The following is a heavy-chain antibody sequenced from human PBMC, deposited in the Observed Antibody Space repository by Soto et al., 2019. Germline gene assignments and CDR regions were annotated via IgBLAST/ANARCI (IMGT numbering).Heavy chain of an antibody. D-gene: IGHD3-22*01. CDR2: IYHSGST. CDR3: ARVFRGNYYDSSGYYYFDY. Sequence: PSETLSLTCAVSGGSISSGGYSWSWIRQPPGKGLEWIGYIYHSGSTYYNPSLKSRVTISVDRSKNQFSLKLSSVTAADTAVYYCARVFRGNYYDSSGYYYFDYWGQGTLVTV. J-gene: IGHJ4*02. CDR1: GGSISSGGYS. V-gene: IGHV4-30-2*01.